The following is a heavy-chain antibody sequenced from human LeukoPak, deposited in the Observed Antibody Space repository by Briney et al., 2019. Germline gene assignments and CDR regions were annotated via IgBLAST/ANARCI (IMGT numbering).Heavy chain of an antibody. CDR1: GVSISSSNSY. CDR2: IYYTGST. J-gene: IGHJ4*02. D-gene: IGHD1-26*01. CDR3: ARVGGTRYFDY. V-gene: IGHV4-61*01. Sequence: SETLSLTCTVSGVSISSSNSYWSWIRQPPGKGLEWIGYIYYTGSTNYNPSLKSRVTISVDTSKNQFSLKLSSVTAADTAVYYCARVGGTRYFDYWGQGTLVTVSS.